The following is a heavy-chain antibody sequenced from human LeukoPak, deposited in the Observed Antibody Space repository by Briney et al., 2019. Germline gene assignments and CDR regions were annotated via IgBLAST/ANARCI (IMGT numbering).Heavy chain of an antibody. CDR1: GDTFSSYA. V-gene: IGHV1-69*13. CDR3: ARGDSVPLGGGNLLRVLYFHD. J-gene: IGHJ1*01. CDR2: IIPIFGTA. Sequence: ASVKVSCKASGDTFSSYAISWVRQAPGQGLEWMGGIIPIFGTANYAQKFQGRVTITADESTTTAYLELSSLRSEDTAVYYCARGDSVPLGGGNLLRVLYFHDWGQGTLVAVSS. D-gene: IGHD4-23*01.